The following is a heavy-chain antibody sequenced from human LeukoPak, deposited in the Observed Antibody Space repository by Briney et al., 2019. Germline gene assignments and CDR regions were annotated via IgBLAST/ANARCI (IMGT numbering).Heavy chain of an antibody. CDR3: ARDRYYYDSSGPFDP. V-gene: IGHV1-2*02. J-gene: IGHJ5*02. CDR2: INPNSGGT. Sequence: ASVKVSCKASGCTFTGYYMHWVRQAPGQGLEWMGWINPNSGGTNYAQKFQGRVTMTRDTSISTAYMELSRLRSDDTAVYYCARDRYYYDSSGPFDPWGQGTLVTVSS. D-gene: IGHD3-22*01. CDR1: GCTFTGYY.